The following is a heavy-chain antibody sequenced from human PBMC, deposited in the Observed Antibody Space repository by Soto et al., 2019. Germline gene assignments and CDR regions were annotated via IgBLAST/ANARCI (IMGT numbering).Heavy chain of an antibody. CDR3: ARVIPAAGRAGGMDV. V-gene: IGHV3-7*03. D-gene: IGHD6-13*01. J-gene: IGHJ6*02. CDR1: GFTFSSSW. Sequence: PGGSLRLSCAASGFTFSSSWMSWVRQAPGKGLEWVANIKQDGSEKYYVDSVKGRFTISRDNAKNSLYLQMNSLRAEDTAVYYCARVIPAAGRAGGMDVWGQGTTVTVSS. CDR2: IKQDGSEK.